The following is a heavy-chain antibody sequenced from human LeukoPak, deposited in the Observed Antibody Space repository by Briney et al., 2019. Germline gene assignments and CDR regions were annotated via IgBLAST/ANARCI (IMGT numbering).Heavy chain of an antibody. CDR2: IKQDGSEK. D-gene: IGHD4-17*01. V-gene: IGHV3-7*01. J-gene: IGHJ1*01. CDR1: GFTFSSHW. CDR3: ARLPDDYGDYKYFQH. Sequence: GGSLRLSCAASGFTFSSHWMSWVRQAPGKGLEWVANIKQDGSEKYYVDSVKGRFTISRDNAKNSLYLQMNSLRAEDTAVYYCARLPDDYGDYKYFQHWGQGTLVTVSS.